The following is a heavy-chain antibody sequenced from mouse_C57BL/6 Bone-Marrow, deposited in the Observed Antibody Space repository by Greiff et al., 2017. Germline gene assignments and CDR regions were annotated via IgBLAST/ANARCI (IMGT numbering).Heavy chain of an antibody. Sequence: VQLQQPGAELVKPGASVKLSCKASGYTFTSYWMHWVKQRPGRGLEWIGRIDPNSGGTKYNEKFKSKATLAVDNPSSAAYMQLSSLTSEDSAVYYCAKGSNFNYYAMDYWGQGTSVTVSS. CDR3: AKGSNFNYYAMDY. CDR2: IDPNSGGT. D-gene: IGHD2-5*01. CDR1: GYTFTSYW. J-gene: IGHJ4*01. V-gene: IGHV1-72*01.